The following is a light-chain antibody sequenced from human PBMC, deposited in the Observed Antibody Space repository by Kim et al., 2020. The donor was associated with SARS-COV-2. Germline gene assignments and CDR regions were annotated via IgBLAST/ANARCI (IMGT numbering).Light chain of an antibody. CDR1: QSVNSN. CDR3: QQYNNWPPT. Sequence: EKVMTQSPATLSVSPGERATLSCRASQSVNSNLAWYQQKPGQAPRLLIYGASTRVTGIPARFSGSGSGTEFTLTISSLQSVDFAVYYCQQYNNWPPTFGQGTKVEIK. J-gene: IGKJ1*01. V-gene: IGKV3-15*01. CDR2: GAS.